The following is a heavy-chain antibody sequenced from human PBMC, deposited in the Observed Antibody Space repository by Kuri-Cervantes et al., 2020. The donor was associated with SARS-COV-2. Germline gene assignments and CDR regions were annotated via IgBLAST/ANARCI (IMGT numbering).Heavy chain of an antibody. J-gene: IGHJ5*02. D-gene: IGHD4/OR15-4a*01. CDR2: IYYSGST. Sequence: SQTLSLTCAVYGGSFSGYYWSWIRQPPGKGLEWIGYIYYSGSTNYNPSLKSRVTISVGTSKNQFSLKLSSVTAADTAVYYCARDPNANHNNWFDPWGQGTLVPSPQ. CDR1: GGSFSGYY. V-gene: IGHV4-59*01. CDR3: ARDPNANHNNWFDP.